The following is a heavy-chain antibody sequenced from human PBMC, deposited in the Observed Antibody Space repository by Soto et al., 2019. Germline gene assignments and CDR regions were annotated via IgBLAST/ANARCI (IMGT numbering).Heavy chain of an antibody. J-gene: IGHJ4*02. V-gene: IGHV4-59*08. CDR1: GGSISSYY. CDR3: ARHRPDNMAPYYFDY. D-gene: IGHD1-20*01. Sequence: SETLSLTCTVSGGSISSYYWSWIRQPPGKGLEWIGYIYYSGSTNYNPSLKSRVTISVDTSKNQFSLKLSSVTAADTAVYYCARHRPDNMAPYYFDYWGQGTLVTVSS. CDR2: IYYSGST.